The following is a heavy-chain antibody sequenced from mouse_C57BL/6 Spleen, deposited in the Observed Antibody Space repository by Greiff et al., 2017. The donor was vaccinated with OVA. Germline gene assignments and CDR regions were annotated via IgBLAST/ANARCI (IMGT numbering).Heavy chain of an antibody. Sequence: QVQLQQPGAELVKPGASVKMSCKASGYTFTSYWIPWVKQRPGQGLEWIGDIYPGGGCTNYNEKFKGKATLTVDTSSSTAYMQLSSLTSEASAVSYCGSRRDGAYIDYWGQGTTLTVSS. CDR1: GYTFTSYW. V-gene: IGHV1-55*01. CDR2: IYPGGGCT. J-gene: IGHJ2*01. CDR3: GSRRDGAYIDY. D-gene: IGHD3-3*01.